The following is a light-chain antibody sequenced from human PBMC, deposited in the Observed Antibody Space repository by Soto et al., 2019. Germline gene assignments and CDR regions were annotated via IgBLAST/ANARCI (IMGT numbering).Light chain of an antibody. J-gene: IGKJ1*01. CDR2: GAS. CDR3: QQYGSSGT. V-gene: IGKV3-20*01. CDR1: QSVSNNY. Sequence: EIVLTQSPCTLSLSPGGRSTLSCRASQSVSNNYLAWYQQKPRHAPRLLIYGASNRATGIPDSLSGSASGTDFTLTISRMEPEDFAVYYCQQYGSSGTFGQGTQVDIK.